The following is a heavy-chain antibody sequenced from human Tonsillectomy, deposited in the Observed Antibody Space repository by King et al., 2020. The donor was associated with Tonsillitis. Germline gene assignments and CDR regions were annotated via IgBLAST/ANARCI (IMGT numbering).Heavy chain of an antibody. Sequence: QLQESGPGLVKPSENLSLRCTVSGDSIRDYQWNWIRQPAGKGLEWIGRVSISGSTNYNPSFKGRVTLSLDTSKNQFSLNLRSVTAADTAIYYCARWGSMTSLDHWGPGILVAVSS. CDR3: ARWGSMTSLDH. V-gene: IGHV4-4*07. J-gene: IGHJ4*02. D-gene: IGHD3-10*01. CDR2: VSISGST. CDR1: GDSIRDYQ.